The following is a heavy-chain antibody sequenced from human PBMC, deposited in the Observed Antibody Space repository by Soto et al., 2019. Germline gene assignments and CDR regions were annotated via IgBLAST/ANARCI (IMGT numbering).Heavy chain of an antibody. J-gene: IGHJ6*03. Sequence: PSETLSLTCAVYGGSFSGYYWSWIRQPPGKGLEWIGEINHSGSTNYNPSLKSRVTISVDTSKNQFSLKLSSVTAADTAVYYCARGFRYCSSTGCRKKYYYYYMDVWGKGTTVTVSS. D-gene: IGHD2-2*01. V-gene: IGHV4-34*01. CDR1: GGSFSGYY. CDR2: INHSGST. CDR3: ARGFRYCSSTGCRKKYYYYYMDV.